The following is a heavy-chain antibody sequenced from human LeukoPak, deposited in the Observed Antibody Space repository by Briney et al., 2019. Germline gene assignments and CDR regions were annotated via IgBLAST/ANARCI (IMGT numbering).Heavy chain of an antibody. J-gene: IGHJ6*02. CDR2: IKQDGSEK. CDR3: ARDRNYYYGMDV. Sequence: VGSLRLSCAASGFTFSSSWMSWVRQAPGKGLEWVANIKQDGSEKYYVDSVKGRFTISRDNAKNSLYLQMNSLRAEDTAVYYCARDRNYYYGMDVWGQGTTVTVSS. V-gene: IGHV3-7*01. CDR1: GFTFSSSW.